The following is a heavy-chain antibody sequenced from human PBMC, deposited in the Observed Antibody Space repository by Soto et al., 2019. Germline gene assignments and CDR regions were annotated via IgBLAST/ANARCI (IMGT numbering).Heavy chain of an antibody. CDR2: IYHSGST. J-gene: IGHJ6*02. V-gene: IGHV4-38-2*02. CDR1: GYSSSSGYY. CDR3: ARDTWFGELVLGYYYGMDV. D-gene: IGHD3-10*01. Sequence: SETLSVTCAVPGYSSSSGYYWGWIRQPPGKGLEWIGSIYHSGSTYYNPSLKSRVTISVDTSKNQFSLKLSSVTAADTAVYYCARDTWFGELVLGYYYGMDVWGQGTTVTLS.